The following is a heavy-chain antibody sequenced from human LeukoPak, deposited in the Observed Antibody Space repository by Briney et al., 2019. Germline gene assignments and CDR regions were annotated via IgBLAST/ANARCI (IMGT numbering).Heavy chain of an antibody. D-gene: IGHD3-22*01. CDR1: GGSISSSGHY. V-gene: IGHV4-39*01. J-gene: IGHJ4*02. Sequence: SETLSLTCTVSGGSISSSGHYWGWIRHPPGKGLEWFGSFYYSGNTYYNPSLKIRVSISVDTSKNQFSLKLSSVTAADTAVYYCARHGSGYFRFDQWGQGTLVTVSS. CDR3: ARHGSGYFRFDQ. CDR2: FYYSGNT.